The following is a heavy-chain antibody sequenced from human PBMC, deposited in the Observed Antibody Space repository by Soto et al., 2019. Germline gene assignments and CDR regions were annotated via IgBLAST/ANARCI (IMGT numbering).Heavy chain of an antibody. D-gene: IGHD3-10*01. V-gene: IGHV1-69*19. J-gene: IGHJ4*02. CDR1: GGTFNTYA. CDR3: AREVQVHTPAFVY. CDR2: ISPMFGAA. Sequence: QVQLVQSGAEMKKPGSSVKVSCQSSGGTFNTYAMNWVRQAPGQGPEWMGDISPMFGAANYAPKFQGRVTITADESTGTSYMQLSSLPSEDTALYFCAREVQVHTPAFVYWGQGTLVTVSS.